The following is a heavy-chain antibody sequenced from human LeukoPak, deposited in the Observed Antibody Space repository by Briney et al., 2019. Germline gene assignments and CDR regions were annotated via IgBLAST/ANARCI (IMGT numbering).Heavy chain of an antibody. V-gene: IGHV1-69*05. CDR1: GGTFSSYA. CDR3: ATDSSGRGY. J-gene: IGHJ4*02. D-gene: IGHD6-19*01. CDR2: IIPIFGTA. Sequence: ASVKVSCKASGGTFSSYAISWVRQAPGQGLEWMGRIIPIFGTANYSQMFQGRVTITTDESTSTTYMELSSLRSEDTAVYYCATDSSGRGYWGQGTLVTVSS.